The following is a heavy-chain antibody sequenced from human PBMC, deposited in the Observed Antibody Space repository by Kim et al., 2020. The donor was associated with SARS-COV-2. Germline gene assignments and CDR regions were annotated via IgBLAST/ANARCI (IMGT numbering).Heavy chain of an antibody. CDR1: GGSFSGYY. V-gene: IGHV4-34*01. D-gene: IGHD6-19*01. J-gene: IGHJ6*02. CDR3: ARGGGSVEWLVTDPGYYYYGMDV. CDR2: INHSGST. Sequence: SETLSLTCAVYGGSFSGYYWSWIRQPPGKGLEWIGEINHSGSTNYNPSLKSRVTISVDTSKNQFSLKLSSVTAADTAVYYCARGGGSVEWLVTDPGYYYYGMDVWGQGTTVTVSS.